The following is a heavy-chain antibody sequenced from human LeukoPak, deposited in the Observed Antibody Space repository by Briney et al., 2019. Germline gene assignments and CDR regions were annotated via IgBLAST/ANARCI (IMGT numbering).Heavy chain of an antibody. J-gene: IGHJ3*02. CDR1: GFTFSSYA. Sequence: GGSLRLSCTASGFTFSSYAMTWVRQAPGKGLEWVSAISGSGGRSTYYADSVKGRFTISRDNSKNTLYLQMNSLRAEDTAVYYCAKEQNAFDIWGQGTMVTVSS. V-gene: IGHV3-23*01. CDR2: ISGSGGRST. CDR3: AKEQNAFDI.